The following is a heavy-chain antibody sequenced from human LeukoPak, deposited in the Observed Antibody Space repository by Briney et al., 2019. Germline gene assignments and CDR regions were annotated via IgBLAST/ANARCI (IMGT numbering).Heavy chain of an antibody. CDR2: INPNSGGT. CDR3: ASPLTYYYDSSGYRDDAFDI. D-gene: IGHD3-22*01. CDR1: GYTFTGYY. V-gene: IGHV1-2*02. J-gene: IGHJ3*02. Sequence: GASVKVSCKASGYTFTGYYMHWVRQAPGQGLEWMGWINPNSGGTNYAQKFQGRVTMTRDTSISTAYVELSRLRSDDTAVYYCASPLTYYYDSSGYRDDAFDIWGQGTMVTVSS.